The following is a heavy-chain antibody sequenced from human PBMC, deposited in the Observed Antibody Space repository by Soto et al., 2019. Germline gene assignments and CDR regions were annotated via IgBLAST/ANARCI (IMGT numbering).Heavy chain of an antibody. Sequence: GGSLRLSCSASGFTFSSHAMHWVRQAPGKGLEYVSAISSNGGSTYYADSVKGRFTISRDNSKNTLYLQMSSLRAEDTAVYYCVKGYCSGGSCYMATDNWFDPWGQGTLVTVSS. J-gene: IGHJ5*02. CDR2: ISSNGGST. CDR3: VKGYCSGGSCYMATDNWFDP. D-gene: IGHD2-15*01. CDR1: GFTFSSHA. V-gene: IGHV3-64D*08.